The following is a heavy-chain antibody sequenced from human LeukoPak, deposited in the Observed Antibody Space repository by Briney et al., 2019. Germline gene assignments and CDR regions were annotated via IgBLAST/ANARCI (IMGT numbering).Heavy chain of an antibody. Sequence: SETLSLTRAVSGYSISSGYYWGWIRQPPGKGLEWIGSIYHSGSTYYNPSLKSRVTISVDTSKNQFSLKLSSVTAADTAVYYCARLGGGCSSTSCYGWFDPWGQGTLVTVSS. D-gene: IGHD2-2*01. CDR2: IYHSGST. J-gene: IGHJ5*02. CDR1: GYSISSGYY. V-gene: IGHV4-38-2*01. CDR3: ARLGGGCSSTSCYGWFDP.